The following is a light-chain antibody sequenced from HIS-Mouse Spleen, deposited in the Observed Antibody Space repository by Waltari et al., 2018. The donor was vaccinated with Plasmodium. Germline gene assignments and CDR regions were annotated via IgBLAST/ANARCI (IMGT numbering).Light chain of an antibody. J-gene: IGKJ3*01. CDR3: QQYNNWSFT. CDR2: GAS. Sequence: EIVMPQSPATLSVSPGERATLSCRASQSVSSNLAWYQQKPGQAPSLLIYGASPRATGIPARFSGSGSGTEFTLTISSLQSEDFAVYYCQQYNNWSFTFGPGTKVDIK. V-gene: IGKV3-15*01. CDR1: QSVSSN.